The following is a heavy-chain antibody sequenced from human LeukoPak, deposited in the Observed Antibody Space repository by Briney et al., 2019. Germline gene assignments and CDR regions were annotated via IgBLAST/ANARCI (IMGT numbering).Heavy chain of an antibody. CDR3: ARVGGSSWGYFYYHMDV. CDR2: INSDGSSP. V-gene: IGHV3-74*01. D-gene: IGHD6-13*01. Sequence: PGGSLRLSCAASGFTFNSYLMHWVRQAPGKGLVWVSRINSDGSSPTYADSVKGRFTISRDNAKNTLYLQMNSLGAEDTAVYYCARVGGSSWGYFYYHMDVWGKGTAVTVSS. CDR1: GFTFNSYL. J-gene: IGHJ6*03.